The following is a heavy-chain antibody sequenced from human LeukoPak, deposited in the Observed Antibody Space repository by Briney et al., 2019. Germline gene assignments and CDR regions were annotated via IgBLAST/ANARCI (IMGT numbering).Heavy chain of an antibody. CDR3: AIMHRYYDGSGYWVQ. CDR1: GFTFSNAW. V-gene: IGHV3-23*01. J-gene: IGHJ4*02. Sequence: GGSLRLSCAASGFTFSNAWMSWVRQAPGKGLEWVSGISTSGGSTSYADSVKGRFTISRDNPRNTLYMHMNSPRADDTALYYCAIMHRYYDGSGYWVQWGQGTLVTVSS. D-gene: IGHD3-22*01. CDR2: ISTSGGST.